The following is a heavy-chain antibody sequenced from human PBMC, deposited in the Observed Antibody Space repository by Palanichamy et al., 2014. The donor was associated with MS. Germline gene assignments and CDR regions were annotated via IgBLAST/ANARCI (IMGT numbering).Heavy chain of an antibody. D-gene: IGHD2-15*01. CDR3: AREADDVNYFFYMDV. V-gene: IGHV3-48*03. CDR1: GFTFSTYD. Sequence: EVQLVESGGGLVQPGGSLRLSCAASGFTFSTYDMNWVRQAPGKGLEWVSYISSSGSSIYYADSVKGRFTISRDNAKNSLYLQMNNLRAEDTAVYYCAREADDVNYFFYMDVWGKGTAVTVSS. CDR2: ISSSGSSI. J-gene: IGHJ6*03.